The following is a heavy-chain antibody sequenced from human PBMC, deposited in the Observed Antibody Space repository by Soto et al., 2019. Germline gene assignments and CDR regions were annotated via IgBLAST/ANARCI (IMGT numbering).Heavy chain of an antibody. D-gene: IGHD4-4*01. CDR3: ASTDYNPPGTDY. CDR2: IIPILGIA. CDR1: GGTFSSYT. V-gene: IGHV1-69*02. J-gene: IGHJ4*02. Sequence: QVQLVQSGAEVKKPGSSVKVSCKASGGTFSSYTISWVRQAPGQGLEWMGRIIPILGIANYAQKFQGRVKIXAXXSTSTAYMELSSLRSEDTAVYYCASTDYNPPGTDYWGQGTLVTVSS.